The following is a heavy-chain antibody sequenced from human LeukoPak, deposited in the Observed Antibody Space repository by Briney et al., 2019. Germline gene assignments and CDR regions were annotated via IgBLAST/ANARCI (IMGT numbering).Heavy chain of an antibody. Sequence: ASVKVSCKASGYTLTDNHLYWVRQAPGQGLEWMGWIDPNSGVTNFAQNFLGRLTMTTDTSISTAYMELSRLTSDDTTVYYCARELGINAFDVWGQGTLVTVSS. J-gene: IGHJ3*01. CDR2: IDPNSGVT. CDR1: GYTLTDNH. CDR3: ARELGINAFDV. V-gene: IGHV1-2*02. D-gene: IGHD1-26*01.